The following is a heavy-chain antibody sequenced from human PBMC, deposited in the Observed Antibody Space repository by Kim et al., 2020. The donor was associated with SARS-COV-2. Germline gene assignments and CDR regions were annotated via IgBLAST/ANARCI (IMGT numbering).Heavy chain of an antibody. V-gene: IGHV3-64*05. CDR1: GFTFSTYS. CDR2: INSDGDST. J-gene: IGHJ6*04. CDR3: VGAFDSSGSYPLEFLGMEV. D-gene: IGHD3-22*01. Sequence: GGSLRLSCSASGFTFSTYSMHWVRQAPGKGLEYVSAINSDGDSTYYADSVKGRFTISRDNSKNTLYVQMSSLTAEDTAVYYCVGAFDSSGSYPLEFLGMEVWGEGTTVTLRS.